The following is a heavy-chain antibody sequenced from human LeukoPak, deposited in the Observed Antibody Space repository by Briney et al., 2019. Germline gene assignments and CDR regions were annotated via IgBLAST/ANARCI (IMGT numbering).Heavy chain of an antibody. D-gene: IGHD3-10*02. V-gene: IGHV4-4*07. Sequence: SETLSLTCSVSGGSTSDHYWNWIRQPAGQELEWLGRIYYTGNTAYNPSLESRLTMSLDTAKHQFSLKVTSVTAADTAVYYCARGGTLFTYFDSWGQGTLVTVSS. CDR2: IYYTGNT. CDR1: GGSTSDHY. CDR3: ARGGTLFTYFDS. J-gene: IGHJ4*02.